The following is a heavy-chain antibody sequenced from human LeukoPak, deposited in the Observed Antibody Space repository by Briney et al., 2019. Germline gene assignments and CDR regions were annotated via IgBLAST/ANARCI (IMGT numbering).Heavy chain of an antibody. J-gene: IGHJ4*02. V-gene: IGHV3-53*01. Sequence: GGSLRLSCAASGFSVSSNFMSWVRQAPGQGLKWVSIIYSGGSTHYADSVKGRFTISRDNSKNTLYLQMSSLRAEDTAVYYCARDIAYNYDSSGYSYVYWGQGTLVTVSS. CDR1: GFSVSSNF. D-gene: IGHD3-22*01. CDR3: ARDIAYNYDSSGYSYVY. CDR2: IYSGGST.